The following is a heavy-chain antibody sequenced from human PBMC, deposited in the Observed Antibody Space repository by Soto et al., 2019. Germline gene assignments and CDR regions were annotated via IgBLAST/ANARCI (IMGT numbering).Heavy chain of an antibody. CDR2: ISGSGGST. V-gene: IGHV3-23*01. J-gene: IGHJ1*01. CDR3: AKVPTLTRIVVVTLREVYFQH. D-gene: IGHD3-22*01. CDR1: GFTFSSYA. Sequence: EVQLLESGGGLVQPGGSLRLSCAASGFTFSSYAMSWVRQAPGKGLEWVSAISGSGGSTYYADSVKGRFTISRDNSKNTRYLQMNSLRAEDTAVYYCAKVPTLTRIVVVTLREVYFQHWGQGTLVTVSS.